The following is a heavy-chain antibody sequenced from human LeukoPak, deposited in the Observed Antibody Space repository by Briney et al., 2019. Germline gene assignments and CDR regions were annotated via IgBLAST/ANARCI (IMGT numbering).Heavy chain of an antibody. V-gene: IGHV3-48*03. J-gene: IGHJ4*02. Sequence: GGSLRLSCAASGFTFSSYEMNWVRQAPGKGLEWVSYISSSGTPIHYADSEKGRFTISRDNAKNSLFLQMNSLRAEDTAVYYCAREKTACGGDCYDSWGQGTLVTVSS. D-gene: IGHD2-21*01. CDR2: ISSSGTPI. CDR3: AREKTACGGDCYDS. CDR1: GFTFSSYE.